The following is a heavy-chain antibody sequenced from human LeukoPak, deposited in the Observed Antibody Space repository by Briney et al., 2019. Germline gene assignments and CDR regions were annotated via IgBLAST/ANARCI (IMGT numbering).Heavy chain of an antibody. J-gene: IGHJ4*02. V-gene: IGHV3-53*01. CDR1: GFTVSSNY. CDR3: AKDEGYSSGWYLYDY. D-gene: IGHD6-19*01. Sequence: PGGSLRLSCAASGFTVSSNYMSWVRQAPGKGLEWVSVIYSGGSTYYADSVKGRFTISRDNSKNTLYLQMNSLRAEDTAVYYCAKDEGYSSGWYLYDYWGQGTLVTVSS. CDR2: IYSGGST.